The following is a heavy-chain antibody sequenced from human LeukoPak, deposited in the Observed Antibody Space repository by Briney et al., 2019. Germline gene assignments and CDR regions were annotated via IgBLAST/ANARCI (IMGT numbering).Heavy chain of an antibody. CDR1: GFTFSSYG. D-gene: IGHD6-19*01. Sequence: GRSLRLSCAASGFTFSSYGMHWVRQAPGKGLEWEAVISYDGSNKYYADSVKVRFTISRDNSKNTLYLQMNSMRAEDTAVYYCAKGPIAVAGFFDYWGQGTLVTVSS. CDR2: ISYDGSNK. V-gene: IGHV3-30*18. J-gene: IGHJ4*02. CDR3: AKGPIAVAGFFDY.